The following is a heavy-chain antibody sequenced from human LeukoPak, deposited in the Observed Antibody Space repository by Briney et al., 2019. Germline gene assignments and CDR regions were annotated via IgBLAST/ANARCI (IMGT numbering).Heavy chain of an antibody. V-gene: IGHV4-39*07. D-gene: IGHD3-16*01. CDR1: GGSISSSSYY. Sequence: TSETLSLTCTVSGGSISSSSYYWGWIRQPPGKGLEWIGSIYYSGSTYYNPSLKSRVTISVDTSKNQFSLKLSSVTAADTAVYYCQITFGGASDYWGQGTLVTVSS. J-gene: IGHJ4*02. CDR2: IYYSGST. CDR3: QITFGGASDY.